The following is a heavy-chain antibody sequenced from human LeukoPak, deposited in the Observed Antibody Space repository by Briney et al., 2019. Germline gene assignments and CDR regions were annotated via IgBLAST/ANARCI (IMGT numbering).Heavy chain of an antibody. J-gene: IGHJ6*02. D-gene: IGHD2-2*02. V-gene: IGHV4-34*01. Sequence: SETLSLTCAVYGGSFSGYYWSWIRQPPGKGPEWIGEINHSGSTNYNPSLKSRVTISVDTSKNQFSLKLSSVTAADTAVYYCARVDGYCSSTSCYKEYYYYYYGMDVWGQGTTVTVSS. CDR1: GGSFSGYY. CDR3: ARVDGYCSSTSCYKEYYYYYYGMDV. CDR2: INHSGST.